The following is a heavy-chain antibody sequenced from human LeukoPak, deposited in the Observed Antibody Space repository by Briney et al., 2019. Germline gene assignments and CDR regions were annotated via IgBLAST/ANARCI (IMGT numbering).Heavy chain of an antibody. D-gene: IGHD3-10*01. CDR1: GFIFSNYG. Sequence: QSGGSLRLSCAASGFIFSNYGMHWVRQTPGKGLEWVAFIRYDGSNKYYADSVKGRFTISRDNSKNRLYLQMHSLRAEDSAVYYCAKDQFKPSAITMVRGVRGYYYFMDVWGKGTTVTISS. J-gene: IGHJ6*03. CDR3: AKDQFKPSAITMVRGVRGYYYFMDV. CDR2: IRYDGSNK. V-gene: IGHV3-30*02.